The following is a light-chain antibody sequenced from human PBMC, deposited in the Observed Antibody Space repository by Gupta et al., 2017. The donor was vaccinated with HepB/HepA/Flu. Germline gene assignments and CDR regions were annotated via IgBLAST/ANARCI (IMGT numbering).Light chain of an antibody. CDR3: HHDGSSRT. CDR1: QSGTSTS. CDR2: ATS. V-gene: IGKV3-20*01. Sequence: ENVFTQSPGTLSLSPGERATLSCRASQSGTSTSLAWFQQRPGQAPRLLIYATSTSATGIPERFSGSGSVTDFILTSSRREAEDFPVYSGHHDGSSRTFGQGTKVEMK. J-gene: IGKJ1*01.